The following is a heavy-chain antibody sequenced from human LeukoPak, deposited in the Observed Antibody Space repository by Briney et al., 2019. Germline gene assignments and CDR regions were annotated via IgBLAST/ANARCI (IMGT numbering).Heavy chain of an antibody. D-gene: IGHD1-26*01. CDR2: INPKSGGT. CDR3: ARALGYSYTY. V-gene: IGHV1-2*06. J-gene: IGHJ4*02. Sequence: ASVKVSCKASGNTFTGYYMHWVRQAPGQGLEWMGRINPKSGGTNCAQNFQGRVAMTRDTSITTAYMELSRLRFDDTAVYYCARALGYSYTYWGQGTLVTVSS. CDR1: GNTFTGYY.